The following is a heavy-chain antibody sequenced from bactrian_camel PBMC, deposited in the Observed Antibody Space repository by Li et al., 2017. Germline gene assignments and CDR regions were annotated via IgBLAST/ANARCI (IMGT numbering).Heavy chain of an antibody. CDR3: AAGDTCAWTSFNY. Sequence: HVQLVESGGGSVQAGGSLRLSCVVSGLTANRHCMAWFRQTPGKEREGVARTIGGGAYYADFAKGRFGISHDRAKNTTYLQMNSLKPEDTAMYFCAAGDTCAWTSFNYLGQGTQVTVSS. CDR2: RTIGGGA. J-gene: IGHJ4*01. V-gene: IGHV3S55*01. D-gene: IGHD8*01. CDR1: GLTANRHC.